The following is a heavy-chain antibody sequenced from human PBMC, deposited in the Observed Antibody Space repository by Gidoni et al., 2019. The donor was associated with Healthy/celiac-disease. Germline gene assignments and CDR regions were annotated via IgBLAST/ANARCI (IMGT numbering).Heavy chain of an antibody. D-gene: IGHD2-2*01. Sequence: VKKPGESLRISCKGSGYSFTSYCISWVRQMPGKGLEWMGRIHPSDSYTNYSPSSQGHVTISADKSISTAYLQWSSLKTSDTAMYYCAVSAKVVPAAVPYYYYYGMDVWGQGTTVPVSS. J-gene: IGHJ6*02. CDR3: AVSAKVVPAAVPYYYYYGMDV. V-gene: IGHV5-10-1*01. CDR2: IHPSDSYT. CDR1: GYSFTSYC.